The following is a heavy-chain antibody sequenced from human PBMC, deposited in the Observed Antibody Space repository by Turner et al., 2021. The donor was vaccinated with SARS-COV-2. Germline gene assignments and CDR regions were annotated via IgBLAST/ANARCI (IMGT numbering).Heavy chain of an antibody. Sequence: QVQLQESGPGLVKSSETLSLTCTVSGGSIGDYFWTWIRQSAGKGLEYIGRMHPSGSSNYNSSLQSRLTLSLDTAKNQFSLTLRSVSAADTAVYFCARIGDQRRLGWFDRWGQGIRVTVS. D-gene: IGHD2-21*01. CDR3: ARIGDQRRLGWFDR. CDR2: MHPSGSS. J-gene: IGHJ5*02. CDR1: GGSIGDYF. V-gene: IGHV4-4*07.